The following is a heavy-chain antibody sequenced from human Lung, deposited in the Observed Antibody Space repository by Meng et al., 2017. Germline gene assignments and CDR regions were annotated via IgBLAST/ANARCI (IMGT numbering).Heavy chain of an antibody. D-gene: IGHD3-16*01. Sequence: GESLKISCAASGFTFNDHYMHWVRQAPGKGLMWVARISTDGTSTNYAVSVAGRFTVSRDNAKDTVFLQMNSLGDDDTAVYCCTNDRLNHWGRGTLVTVSS. V-gene: IGHV3-74*01. CDR1: GFTFNDHY. J-gene: IGHJ1*01. CDR3: TNDRLNH. CDR2: ISTDGTST.